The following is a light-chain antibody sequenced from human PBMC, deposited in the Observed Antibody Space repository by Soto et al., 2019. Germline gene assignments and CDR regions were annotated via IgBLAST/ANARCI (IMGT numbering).Light chain of an antibody. CDR1: EDIRND. J-gene: IGKJ4*01. V-gene: IGKV1-6*02. CDR3: LQDYSYPLS. CDR2: AAS. Sequence: ALQMTQSPSSLSASVGDRLTITCRASEDIRNDLGWYQQRPGKAPNLLIYAASSLQSGVPSRFSGSRSGTDYTLTISSLRPEDFATYYCLQDYSYPLSFGGGTKVEIK.